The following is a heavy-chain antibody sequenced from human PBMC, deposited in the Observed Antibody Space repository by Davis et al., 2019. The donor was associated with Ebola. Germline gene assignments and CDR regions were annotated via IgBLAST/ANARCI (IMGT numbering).Heavy chain of an antibody. CDR1: GYTFTSYY. CDR2: INPSGGST. Sequence: AASVKVSCKASGYTFTSYYTHWVRQAPGQGLEWMGIINPSGGSTSYAQKFQGRVTMTRDTSTSTVYMELSSLRSEDTAVYYCARDRGERITIFGVVSAGMDVWGQGTTVTVSS. D-gene: IGHD3-3*01. CDR3: ARDRGERITIFGVVSAGMDV. J-gene: IGHJ6*02. V-gene: IGHV1-46*01.